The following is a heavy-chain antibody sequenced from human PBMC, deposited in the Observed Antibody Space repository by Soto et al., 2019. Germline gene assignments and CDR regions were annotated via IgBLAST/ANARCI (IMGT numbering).Heavy chain of an antibody. J-gene: IGHJ5*02. D-gene: IGHD2-15*01. Sequence: QVQLVQSGAEVKTPGASVKVSCRASGYSFRTHGISWVRQAPGQGLERMGWISTYDDKTNFPQKFQVRITMTTDTSTSTAYMELRSLRSDDTAVYFCARDLGYCNSSGCFRNWFDPWGQGTLVTVSS. V-gene: IGHV1-18*01. CDR2: ISTYDDKT. CDR3: ARDLGYCNSSGCFRNWFDP. CDR1: GYSFRTHG.